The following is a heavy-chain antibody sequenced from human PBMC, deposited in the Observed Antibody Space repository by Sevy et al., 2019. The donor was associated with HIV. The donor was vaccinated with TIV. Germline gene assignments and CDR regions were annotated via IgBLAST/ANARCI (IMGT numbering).Heavy chain of an antibody. CDR3: ARADYGDYSGEFDY. D-gene: IGHD4-17*01. V-gene: IGHV3-30-3*01. CDR1: GITFSSHA. J-gene: IGHJ4*02. Sequence: GGSLRLSCAASGITFSSHAMHWVRQAPGKGLEWVTIISYDGSNKYYADSVKGRSTISRDNSKNTLYLQMNSLRAEDTAVYYCARADYGDYSGEFDYWGQGTLVTVSS. CDR2: ISYDGSNK.